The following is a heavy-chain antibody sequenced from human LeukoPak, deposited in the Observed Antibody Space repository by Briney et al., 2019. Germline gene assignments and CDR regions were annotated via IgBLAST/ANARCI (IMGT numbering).Heavy chain of an antibody. D-gene: IGHD4-17*01. CDR2: ISRSGDGT. V-gene: IGHV3-23*01. CDR3: AKDRDDYGDFAFDY. J-gene: IGHJ4*02. CDR1: GFTFSSYV. Sequence: GGSLRLSCAASGFTFSSYVMNWVCQAPGEGLEWVSGISRSGDGTYYADSVKGRFTISRDNSKNTLYLQIDGLRAEDTAIYYCAKDRDDYGDFAFDYWGQGTLVTVSS.